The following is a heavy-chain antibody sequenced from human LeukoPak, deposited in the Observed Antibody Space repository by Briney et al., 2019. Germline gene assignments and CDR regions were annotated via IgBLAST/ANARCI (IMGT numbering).Heavy chain of an antibody. CDR1: GYTFTSYG. CDR2: ISAYNGNT. J-gene: IGHJ4*02. D-gene: IGHD3-3*01. CDR3: ARGYEFWSGYPSFDY. V-gene: IGHV1-18*01. Sequence: ASVKVSCKASGYTFTSYGISWGRQAPGQGLEWMGWISAYNGNTNYAQKLQGRVTMTTDTSTSTAYMELRSLSSDDTAVYYCARGYEFWSGYPSFDYWGQGTLVIVSS.